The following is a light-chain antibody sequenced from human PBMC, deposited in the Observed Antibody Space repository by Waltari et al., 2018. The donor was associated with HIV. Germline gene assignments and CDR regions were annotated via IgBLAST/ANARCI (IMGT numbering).Light chain of an antibody. Sequence: EIMMTQSPATLSVSPGERATLSCRASQSLGSNLAWYQQKPGQAPGLLIYGASTRATGVPARFSGSGSGTQFSLTISSLQSEDFAIYYCQQYNKWPMYTFGQGTKLEMK. CDR1: QSLGSN. CDR3: QQYNKWPMYT. J-gene: IGKJ2*01. CDR2: GAS. V-gene: IGKV3-15*01.